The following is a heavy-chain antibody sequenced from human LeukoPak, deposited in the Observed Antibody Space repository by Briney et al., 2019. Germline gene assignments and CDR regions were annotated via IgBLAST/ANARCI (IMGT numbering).Heavy chain of an antibody. Sequence: GGSLRLSCAASGFTSSSYWMHWVRQVPGKGLVRVSRISGDGTARNYADSVKGRFTISRDDAKNTVDLQMNSLRGEDTAVYYCVRGRGSYGWFDPWGQGTLVTVSS. CDR1: GFTSSSYW. D-gene: IGHD3-10*01. CDR2: ISGDGTAR. J-gene: IGHJ5*02. CDR3: VRGRGSYGWFDP. V-gene: IGHV3-74*01.